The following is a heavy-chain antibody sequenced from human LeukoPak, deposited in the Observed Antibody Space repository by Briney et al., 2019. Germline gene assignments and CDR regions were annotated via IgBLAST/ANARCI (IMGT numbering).Heavy chain of an antibody. CDR2: INPSDGST. Sequence: ASVKVSCKASGYTFTTYYMHWVRQAPGQGLEWMGIINPSDGSTSYAQKFQDRVTMTRDTSTSTVYMELSSLRSEDTAVYYCAREGLDTSDYYGSRLDYWGPGNLVTVSS. V-gene: IGHV1-46*01. J-gene: IGHJ4*02. CDR1: GYTFTTYY. D-gene: IGHD3-22*01. CDR3: AREGLDTSDYYGSRLDY.